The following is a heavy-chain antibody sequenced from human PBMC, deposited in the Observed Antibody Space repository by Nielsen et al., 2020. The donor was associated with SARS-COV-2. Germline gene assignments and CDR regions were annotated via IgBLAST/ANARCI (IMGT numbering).Heavy chain of an antibody. D-gene: IGHD4-23*01. CDR2: ISYDGSNK. Sequence: GESLKISCAASGFTFSSYGMHWVRQAPGKGLEWVAVISYDGSNKYYADSVKGRFTISRDNSKNTLYLQMNSLRAEDTAVYYCASPEVNWGQGTLVTVSS. J-gene: IGHJ1*01. CDR1: GFTFSSYG. V-gene: IGHV3-30*03. CDR3: ASPEVN.